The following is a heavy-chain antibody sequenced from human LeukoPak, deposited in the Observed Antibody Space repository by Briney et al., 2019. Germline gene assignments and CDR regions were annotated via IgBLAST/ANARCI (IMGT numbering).Heavy chain of an antibody. CDR3: ARDRIVGAYDY. J-gene: IGHJ4*02. Sequence: SETLSLTCDVSGGSFSGHYWSWIRQPPGKGLEWIGEIDQSGNTNYNPSLKRRVTISLDTSKTQFSLRLSSVTAADTAVYYCARDRIVGAYDYWGQGTLVTVSS. CDR1: GGSFSGHY. D-gene: IGHD1-26*01. CDR2: IDQSGNT. V-gene: IGHV4-34*01.